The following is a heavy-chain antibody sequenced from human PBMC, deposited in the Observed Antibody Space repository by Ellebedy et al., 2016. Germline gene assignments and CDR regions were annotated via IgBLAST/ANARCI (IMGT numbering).Heavy chain of an antibody. CDR3: ARKLRDHYGSGSYRYGMDV. V-gene: IGHV1-69*13. CDR1: GGTFSSYA. Sequence: SVKVSCXASGGTFSSYAISWVRQAPGQGLEWMGGIIPIFGTANYAQKFQGRVTITADESTSTAYMELSSLRSEDTAVYYCARKLRDHYGSGSYRYGMDVWGQGTTVTVSS. CDR2: IIPIFGTA. D-gene: IGHD3-10*01. J-gene: IGHJ6*02.